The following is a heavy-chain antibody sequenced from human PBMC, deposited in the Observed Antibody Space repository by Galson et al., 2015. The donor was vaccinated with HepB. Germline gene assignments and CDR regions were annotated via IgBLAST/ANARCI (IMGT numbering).Heavy chain of an antibody. CDR1: GFTFSSYA. V-gene: IGHV3-23*01. CDR3: AKDLRITMIVVVISYFDY. CDR2: ISGSGGST. D-gene: IGHD3-22*01. Sequence: SLRLSCAASGFTFSSYAMSWVRQAPGKGLEWVSAISGSGGSTYYADSVKGRFTISRDNSKNTLYLQMNSLRAEDTAVYYCAKDLRITMIVVVISYFDYWGQGTLVTVSS. J-gene: IGHJ4*02.